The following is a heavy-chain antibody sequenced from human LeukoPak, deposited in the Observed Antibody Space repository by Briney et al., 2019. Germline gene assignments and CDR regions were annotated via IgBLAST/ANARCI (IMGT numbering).Heavy chain of an antibody. D-gene: IGHD3-10*01. CDR1: GGSISSGGYY. V-gene: IGHV4-31*03. J-gene: IGHJ5*02. CDR2: IYYSGST. CDR3: ARDYQSTMVRGVSGWFDP. Sequence: PSQTLSLTCTVSGGSISSGGYYWSWIRQHPGKGLEWIGYIYYSGSTYYNPSLKSRVTISVDTSKNQFSLKLSSVTAADTAVYYCARDYQSTMVRGVSGWFDPWGQGTLVTVSS.